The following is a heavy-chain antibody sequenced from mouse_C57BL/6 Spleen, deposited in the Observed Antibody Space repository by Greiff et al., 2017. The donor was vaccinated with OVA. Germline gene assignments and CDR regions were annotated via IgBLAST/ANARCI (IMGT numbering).Heavy chain of an antibody. CDR1: GYTFTDYY. CDR2: INPYDGGT. Sequence: EVQLQQSGPELVKPGASVKISCKASGYTFTDYYMNWVKQSHGKSLEWIGDINPYDGGTSYNQKFKGKATLTVDKSSSTAYRQLRSLTSEDSAVYYCARGGYGYYPSYFDYWGQGTTLTVSS. D-gene: IGHD2-3*01. CDR3: ARGGYGYYPSYFDY. V-gene: IGHV1-26*01. J-gene: IGHJ2*01.